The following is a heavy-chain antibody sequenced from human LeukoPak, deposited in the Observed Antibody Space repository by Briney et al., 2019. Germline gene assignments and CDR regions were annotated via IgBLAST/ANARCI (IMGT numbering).Heavy chain of an antibody. D-gene: IGHD1-26*01. CDR3: ARVPRFSGSSVYYYGMDV. V-gene: IGHV1-69*13. J-gene: IGHJ6*02. CDR2: IIPIFGTA. CDR1: GYTFTSYG. Sequence: SVKVSCKASGYTFTSYGISWVRQAPGQGLEWMGGIIPIFGTANYAQKFQGRVTITADESTSTAYMELRSLRSDDTAVYYCARVPRFSGSSVYYYGMDVWGQGTTVTVSS.